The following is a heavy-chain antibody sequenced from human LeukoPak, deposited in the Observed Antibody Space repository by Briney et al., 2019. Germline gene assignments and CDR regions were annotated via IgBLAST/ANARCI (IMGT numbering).Heavy chain of an antibody. CDR3: AREDEWELPLHAWFDP. V-gene: IGHV4-34*01. Sequence: SETLSLTCAVYGGSFSGYYWSSIRQPPGKGLEWIGEINHSGSTKYNPSLKSRVTISVDTTKNQFSLKLSSVTAADTAVYYCAREDEWELPLHAWFDPWGQGTLVTVSS. D-gene: IGHD1-26*01. CDR2: INHSGST. J-gene: IGHJ5*02. CDR1: GGSFSGYY.